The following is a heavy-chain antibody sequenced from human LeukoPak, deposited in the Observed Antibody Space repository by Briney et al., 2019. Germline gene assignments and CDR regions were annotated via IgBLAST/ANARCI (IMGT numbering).Heavy chain of an antibody. Sequence: VASVKVSCKASGGTFSSYAISWVRQAPGQGLDWMGGIIPIFGTANYAQKFQGRVTITADESTSTAYMELSSLRSEDTAVYYCARDDSPYYYGSGSSREFDPWGQGTLVTVSS. CDR2: IIPIFGTA. D-gene: IGHD3-10*01. CDR3: ARDDSPYYYGSGSSREFDP. V-gene: IGHV1-69*13. J-gene: IGHJ5*02. CDR1: GGTFSSYA.